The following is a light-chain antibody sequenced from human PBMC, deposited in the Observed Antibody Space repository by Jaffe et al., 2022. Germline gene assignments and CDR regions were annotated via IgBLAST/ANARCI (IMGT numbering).Light chain of an antibody. J-gene: IGLJ3*02. V-gene: IGLV2-14*03. Sequence: QSALTQPASVSGSPGQSITISCTGTSSDVGGYNYVSWYQQHPGKAPKLMIYDVSNRPSGVSNRFSGSKSGNTASLTISGLQAEDEAHYYCSSYTTSSILEVFGGGTELTVL. CDR1: SSDVGGYNY. CDR3: SSYTTSSILEV. CDR2: DVS.